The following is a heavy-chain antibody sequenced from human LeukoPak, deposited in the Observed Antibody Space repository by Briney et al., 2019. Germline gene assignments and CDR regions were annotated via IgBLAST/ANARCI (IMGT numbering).Heavy chain of an antibody. Sequence: PSQTLSLTCTVSGGSINSGSYYWSWIRQPAGKGLEWIGRVYSSGSPNYNPSLKSRVTISVDTSKNQFSLKLTSVTAADTAVYYCARGESSASNWFDPWGQGTLVTVSS. V-gene: IGHV4-61*02. CDR3: ARGESSASNWFDP. J-gene: IGHJ5*02. CDR2: VYSSGSP. D-gene: IGHD3-22*01. CDR1: GGSINSGSYY.